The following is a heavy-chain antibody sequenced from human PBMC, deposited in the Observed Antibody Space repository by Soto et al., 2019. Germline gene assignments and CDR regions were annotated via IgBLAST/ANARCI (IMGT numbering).Heavy chain of an antibody. D-gene: IGHD6-19*01. V-gene: IGHV3-74*01. CDR3: ARGGSSGWYRGGVDY. CDR1: GFTFSSYW. Sequence: EVQLVESGGGLVQPGGSLRLSCAASGFTFSSYWMHWVRQAPGKGLVWVSRINSDGSSTSYADSVKGRFTISRDNAKNTLYRQMDSLRAEDTAVYYCARGGSSGWYRGGVDYWGQGTLVTVSS. J-gene: IGHJ4*02. CDR2: INSDGSST.